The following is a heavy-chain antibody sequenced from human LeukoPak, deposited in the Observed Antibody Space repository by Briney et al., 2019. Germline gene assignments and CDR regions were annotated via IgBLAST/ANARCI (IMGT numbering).Heavy chain of an antibody. CDR2: INPNSGGT. J-gene: IGHJ5*02. D-gene: IGHD3-10*01. CDR3: ARAGATSYYCGSGSYYRLFDP. V-gene: IGHV1-2*02. CDR1: GYTFTGYY. Sequence: ASVKVSCKASGYTFTGYYMHWVRQAPGQGLEWMGWINPNSGGTNYAQKFQGRVTMTRDTSISTAYMELSRLRSDDTAVYYCARAGATSYYCGSGSYYRLFDPWGQGTLVTVSS.